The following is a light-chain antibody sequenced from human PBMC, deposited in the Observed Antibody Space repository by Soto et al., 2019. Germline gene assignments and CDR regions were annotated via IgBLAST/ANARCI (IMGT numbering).Light chain of an antibody. CDR2: IAS. CDR1: QSIRNN. J-gene: IGKJ5*01. V-gene: IGKV3-15*01. Sequence: EIVLTHSPATLSVSPGETATLSCRASQSIRNNLAWYQQKPGQAPRLLIYIASTRATGIPARFSGTGSGTEFTLTISSLQSEDFAVYYCQQYNDWSITFGQGTRLEIK. CDR3: QQYNDWSIT.